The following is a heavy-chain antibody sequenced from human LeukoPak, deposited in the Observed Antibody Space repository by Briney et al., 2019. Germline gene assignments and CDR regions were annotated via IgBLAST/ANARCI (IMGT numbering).Heavy chain of an antibody. CDR3: ANNVLRYFDWLPKLANYYYYYMDV. D-gene: IGHD3-9*01. J-gene: IGHJ6*03. V-gene: IGHV4-39*01. CDR1: GGSISSSSYY. CDR2: IYYSGST. Sequence: SETLSLTCTVSGGSISSSSYYWGWIRQPPGRGLEWIGSIYYSGSTYYNPSLKSRVTISVDTSKNQFSLKLSSVTAADTAAYYCANNVLRYFDWLPKLANYYYYYMDVWGKGTTVTVSS.